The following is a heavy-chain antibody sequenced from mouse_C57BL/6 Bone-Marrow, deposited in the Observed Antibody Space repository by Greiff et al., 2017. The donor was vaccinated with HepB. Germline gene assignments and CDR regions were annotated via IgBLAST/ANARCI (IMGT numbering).Heavy chain of an antibody. CDR2: ISSGGDYI. D-gene: IGHD1-1*01. CDR3: TRVYYYGSDYFDY. Sequence: EVMLVESGEGLVKPGGSLKLSCAASGFTFSSYAMSWVRQTPEKRLEWVAYISSGGDYIYYADTVKGRFTISRDNARNTLYLQMSSLKSEDTAMYYCTRVYYYGSDYFDYWGQGTTLTVSS. CDR1: GFTFSSYA. J-gene: IGHJ2*01. V-gene: IGHV5-9-1*02.